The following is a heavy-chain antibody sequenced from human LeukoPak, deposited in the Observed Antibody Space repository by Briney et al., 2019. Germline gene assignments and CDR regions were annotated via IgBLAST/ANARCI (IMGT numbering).Heavy chain of an antibody. D-gene: IGHD3-3*01. Sequence: GGSLRLSCAASGFTFSSYALSWVRQAPGKGLEWVSSISGSGGSTYYADSVKGRFTISRDNSKNTLYLQMNSLRAEDTAVYYCAREGVFGVVSYFDYWGQGTLVTVSS. CDR1: GFTFSSYA. J-gene: IGHJ4*02. CDR2: ISGSGGST. CDR3: AREGVFGVVSYFDY. V-gene: IGHV3-23*01.